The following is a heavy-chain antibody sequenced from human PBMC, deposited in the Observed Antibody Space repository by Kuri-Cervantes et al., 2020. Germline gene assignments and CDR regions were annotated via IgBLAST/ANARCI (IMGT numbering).Heavy chain of an antibody. V-gene: IGHV3-30*18. Sequence: GGSLRLSCAASGFTFSSYNMHWVRQAPGKGLEWVAVISYDGSNKYYADSVKGRFTISRDNSKNTLYLQMNSLRAEDTAVYYCAKDRVRKYYYYYGMDVWGQGTTVTVSS. J-gene: IGHJ6*02. CDR2: ISYDGSNK. CDR3: AKDRVRKYYYYYGMDV. CDR1: GFTFSSYN.